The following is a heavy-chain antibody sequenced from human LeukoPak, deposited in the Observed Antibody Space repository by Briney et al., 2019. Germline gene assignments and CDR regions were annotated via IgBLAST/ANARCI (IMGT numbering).Heavy chain of an antibody. CDR3: ARVNTMIVVVTPYDAFDI. D-gene: IGHD3-22*01. Sequence: ASVKVSCKASGYTFTGYYMYWVRQAPGQGLEWMGWINPNSGGTNYAQKFQGRVTISVDTSKNQFSLKLSSVTAADTAVYYCARVNTMIVVVTPYDAFDIWGQGTMVTVSS. V-gene: IGHV1-2*02. CDR1: GYTFTGYY. CDR2: INPNSGGT. J-gene: IGHJ3*02.